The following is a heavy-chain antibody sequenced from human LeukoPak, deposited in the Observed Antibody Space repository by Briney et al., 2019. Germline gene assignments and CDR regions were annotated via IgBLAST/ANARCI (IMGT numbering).Heavy chain of an antibody. J-gene: IGHJ4*02. V-gene: IGHV3-48*03. D-gene: IGHD2-15*01. CDR1: GFTFSSYE. CDR3: ATMGVVVVAATCPDY. Sequence: PPGGSLRLSCAASGFTFSSYEMNWARQAPGKGLEWVSYISSSGSTIYYADSVKGRFTISRHNAKNSLYLQMNSLRAEDTAVYYCATMGVVVVAATCPDYWGQGTLVTVSS. CDR2: ISSSGSTI.